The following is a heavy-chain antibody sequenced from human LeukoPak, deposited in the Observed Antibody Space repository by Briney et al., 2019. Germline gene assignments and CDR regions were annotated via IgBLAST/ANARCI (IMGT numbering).Heavy chain of an antibody. D-gene: IGHD6-19*01. CDR3: ARVGERDSSGISDY. Sequence: GASVKVSCKASGYTFTAYYMHWVRQAPGQGLEWMGWINLNSGDTNYAQKFQGRVTMTRDTSISTAYMELSRLRSDDTAVYYCARVGERDSSGISDYWGQGTLVTVSS. CDR1: GYTFTAYY. CDR2: INLNSGDT. V-gene: IGHV1-2*02. J-gene: IGHJ4*02.